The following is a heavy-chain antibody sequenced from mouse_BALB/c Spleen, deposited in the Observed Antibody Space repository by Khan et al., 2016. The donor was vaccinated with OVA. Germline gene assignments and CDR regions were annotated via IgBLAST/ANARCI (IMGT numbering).Heavy chain of an antibody. Sequence: QVRLQQSGAELARPGASVKMSCKASGYTFTSYTIHWIKERPGQGLEWIGYIIPSNGYTNYNQKFKDKATLTTDTSSTTAYLQLSSLTSDDSAVYNGVRDGAYHRNDGWFAYWGQGTLVTVSA. J-gene: IGHJ3*01. V-gene: IGHV1-4*01. CDR2: IIPSNGYT. D-gene: IGHD2-14*01. CDR1: GYTFTSYT. CDR3: VRDGAYHRNDGWFAY.